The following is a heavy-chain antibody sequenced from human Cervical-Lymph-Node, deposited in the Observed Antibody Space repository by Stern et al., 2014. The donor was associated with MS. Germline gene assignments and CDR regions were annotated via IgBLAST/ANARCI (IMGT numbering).Heavy chain of an antibody. Sequence: QVQLVESGPGLVKPSGTLSLTCAVSGGSVSSTNWWSWVRQSPGKGLEWIGDIYHSGASNYRPSLRSRVSISLDTSKNHLSLHLTSVTAADTAVYYCARERQQYCNSEGCSYWYFDLWGRGTLVTVSS. V-gene: IGHV4-4*02. J-gene: IGHJ2*01. D-gene: IGHD2/OR15-2a*01. CDR1: GGSVSSTNW. CDR3: ARERQQYCNSEGCSYWYFDL. CDR2: IYHSGAS.